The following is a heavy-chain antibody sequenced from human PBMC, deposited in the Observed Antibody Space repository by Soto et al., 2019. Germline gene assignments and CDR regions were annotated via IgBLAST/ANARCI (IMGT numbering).Heavy chain of an antibody. V-gene: IGHV3-33*01. J-gene: IGHJ4*02. Sequence: HPGGSLRLSCAASGFTFSSYGMHWVRQAPGKGLEWVAVIWYDGSNKYYADSVKGRFTISRDNSKNTLYLQMNSLRAEDTAVYYCARDFRRVRAPPDYWGQGTLVTVSS. CDR1: GFTFSSYG. D-gene: IGHD6-6*01. CDR3: ARDFRRVRAPPDY. CDR2: IWYDGSNK.